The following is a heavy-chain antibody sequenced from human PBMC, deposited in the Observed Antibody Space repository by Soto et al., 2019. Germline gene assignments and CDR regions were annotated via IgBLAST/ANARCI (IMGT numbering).Heavy chain of an antibody. D-gene: IGHD3-10*01. CDR3: HFFGGAFDI. Sequence: XSVKVSCKASGCTFTAYYIHWVRQAPGQGLESMXRINHXNGGTNYAQKXXGWVTMTXXKSISTAYMELSRMKSDDTAVYYCHFFGGAFDIWGQGTMVTVSS. J-gene: IGHJ3*02. V-gene: IGHV1-2*04. CDR2: INHXNGGT. CDR1: GCTFTAYY.